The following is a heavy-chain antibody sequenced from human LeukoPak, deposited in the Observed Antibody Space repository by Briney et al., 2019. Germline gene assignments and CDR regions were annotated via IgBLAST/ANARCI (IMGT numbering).Heavy chain of an antibody. CDR1: GFTLSSYW. D-gene: IGHD6-19*01. CDR2: IRQDGSEK. J-gene: IGHJ4*02. CDR3: ARDHARAVAGNDY. Sequence: GGSLRLSCAASGFTLSSYWMSWVRQAPGKGLEWVANIRQDGSEKYYVDSVKGRFTISRDNAKNSLYLQMNSLRAEDTAVYYCARDHARAVAGNDYWSLGTLVTVSS. V-gene: IGHV3-7*04.